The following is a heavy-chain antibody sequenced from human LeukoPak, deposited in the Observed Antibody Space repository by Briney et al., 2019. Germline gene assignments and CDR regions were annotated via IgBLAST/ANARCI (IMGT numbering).Heavy chain of an antibody. Sequence: SVKVSCKASGYTFTSYGISWVRQAPGQGLEWMGRIIPILGIANYAQKFQGRVTITADKSTSTAYMELSSLRSEDTAVYYCARGLRLRLGEAFDYWGQGTLVTVSS. V-gene: IGHV1-69*04. D-gene: IGHD3-16*01. CDR1: GYTFTSYG. CDR3: ARGLRLRLGEAFDY. CDR2: IIPILGIA. J-gene: IGHJ4*02.